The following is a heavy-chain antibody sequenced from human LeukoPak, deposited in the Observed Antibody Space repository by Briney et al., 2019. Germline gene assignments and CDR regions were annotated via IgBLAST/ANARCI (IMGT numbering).Heavy chain of an antibody. Sequence: GGSLRLSCAASGFTFRSYSMNWVRQAPGKGLEWVSSISSSSYIYYAASVKGRFTISRDNAKSSLYLQMNSLRAEDTAVYYSARVKTVPAGIMDVWGKGTTVTVSS. D-gene: IGHD2-2*01. CDR3: ARVKTVPAGIMDV. CDR1: GFTFRSYS. J-gene: IGHJ6*03. CDR2: ISSSSYI. V-gene: IGHV3-21*01.